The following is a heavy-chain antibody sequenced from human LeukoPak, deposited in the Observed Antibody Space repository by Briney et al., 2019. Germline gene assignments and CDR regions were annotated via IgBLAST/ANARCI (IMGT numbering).Heavy chain of an antibody. J-gene: IGHJ4*02. Sequence: TSETLSLTCDVSGYSISSGYYWGWIRQPPGKGLEWIGIIYHTGNTYYNPSLKSRVTISVDKSNNQFPLKLTSVTAADTAVYYCARDRVIRGVILDYWGQGTLVTVSS. CDR3: ARDRVIRGVILDY. CDR1: GYSISSGYY. CDR2: IYHTGNT. D-gene: IGHD3-10*01. V-gene: IGHV4-38-2*02.